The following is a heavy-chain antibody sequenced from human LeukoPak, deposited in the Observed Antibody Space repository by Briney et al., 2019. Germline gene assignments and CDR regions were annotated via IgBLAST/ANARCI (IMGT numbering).Heavy chain of an antibody. CDR1: GGSFSGYY. CDR3: ARGGYGDYVWFDP. V-gene: IGHV4-34*01. Sequence: SETLSLTCAVYGGSFSGYYWSWIRQPPGKGLEWIGEINHSGSTNYNPSLKSRVTISVETSKNQFSLKLSSVTAADTAVYYCARGGYGDYVWFDPWGQGTLVTVSS. D-gene: IGHD4-17*01. CDR2: INHSGST. J-gene: IGHJ5*02.